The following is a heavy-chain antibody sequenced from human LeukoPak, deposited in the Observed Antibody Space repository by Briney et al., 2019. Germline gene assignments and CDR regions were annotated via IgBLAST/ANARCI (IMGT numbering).Heavy chain of an antibody. CDR1: GFTFSSYS. D-gene: IGHD3-10*01. Sequence: PGGSLRLSCAASGFTFSSYSMNWVRQAPGKGLEWVSAISGSGGSTYYADSVKGRFTISRDNSKNTLYLQMNSLRAEDTAVYYCATRITMVRGVLDYWGQGTLVTVSS. J-gene: IGHJ4*02. CDR3: ATRITMVRGVLDY. V-gene: IGHV3-23*01. CDR2: ISGSGGST.